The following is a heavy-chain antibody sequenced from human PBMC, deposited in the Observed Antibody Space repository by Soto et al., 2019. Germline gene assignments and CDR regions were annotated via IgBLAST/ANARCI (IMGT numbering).Heavy chain of an antibody. V-gene: IGHV1-2*02. Sequence: GASVKVSCKASGYTFTDYYIQWVRQAPGKGLEYMGWISPKSGGEAHAQKFRGRVTRTRDTSVNSAYLHLSSLTSDDTAVYFCARCHRGLRCHLDYWGQGTLVTVSS. CDR2: ISPKSGGE. D-gene: IGHD4-17*01. CDR3: ARCHRGLRCHLDY. CDR1: GYTFTDYY. J-gene: IGHJ4*02.